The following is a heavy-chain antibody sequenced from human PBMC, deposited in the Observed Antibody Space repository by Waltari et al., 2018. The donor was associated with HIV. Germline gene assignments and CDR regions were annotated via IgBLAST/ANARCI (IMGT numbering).Heavy chain of an antibody. D-gene: IGHD3-22*01. V-gene: IGHV3-33*01. Sequence: QVQLVESGGGVVQPGRSLSLSCAASGFPFSGYGMHWVRQAPGKGLGWVAVIWYDGNKKYYAEAVKGRFTISRDNSKNTLYLQMNSLRAEDTAVYYCARDNLWGSSGSYGYYGMDVWGQGTTVTVSS. CDR1: GFPFSGYG. CDR2: IWYDGNKK. J-gene: IGHJ6*02. CDR3: ARDNLWGSSGSYGYYGMDV.